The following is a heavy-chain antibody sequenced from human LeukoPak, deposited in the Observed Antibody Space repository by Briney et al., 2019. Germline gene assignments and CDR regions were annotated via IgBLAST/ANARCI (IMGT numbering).Heavy chain of an antibody. Sequence: SVKVSCKASGGTFSSYAISWVRQAPGQGLEWMGGIIPIFGTANYAQKFQGRVTITADKSTSTAYMELRSLRSDDTAVYYCARVAMVRGVIMDWFDPWGQGTLVTVSS. D-gene: IGHD3-10*01. CDR1: GGTFSSYA. V-gene: IGHV1-69*06. J-gene: IGHJ5*02. CDR3: ARVAMVRGVIMDWFDP. CDR2: IIPIFGTA.